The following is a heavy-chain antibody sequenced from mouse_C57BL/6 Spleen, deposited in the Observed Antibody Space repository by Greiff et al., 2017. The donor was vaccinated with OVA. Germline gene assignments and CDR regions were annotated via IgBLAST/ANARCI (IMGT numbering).Heavy chain of an antibody. CDR2: ISSGSCTI. CDR3: ARRTYYGNYDAMDY. V-gene: IGHV5-17*01. J-gene: IGHJ4*01. CDR1: GFTFSDYG. D-gene: IGHD2-10*01. Sequence: EVHLVESGGGLVKPGGSLKLSCAASGFTFSDYGMHWVRQAPEKGLEWVAYISSGSCTIYYADTVKGRFTISRDNAKNTLYLQMTSLRSEDTAVYYCARRTYYGNYDAMDYWGQGTSVTVSS.